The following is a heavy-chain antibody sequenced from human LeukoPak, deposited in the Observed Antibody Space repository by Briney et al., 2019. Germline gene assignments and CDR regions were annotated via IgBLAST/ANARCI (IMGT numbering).Heavy chain of an antibody. V-gene: IGHV3-53*01. CDR1: GFNVSNNY. Sequence: GGSLRLSCAASGFNVSNNYMNWVRQAPGKGLEWVSVIFSSGPTYYADSVKGRFTISRDTSKNALYLQMNSLRAEDTAVFYCAMGYYDSSGYSHFDYWGQGTLVTVSS. CDR2: IFSSGPT. CDR3: AMGYYDSSGYSHFDY. D-gene: IGHD3-22*01. J-gene: IGHJ4*02.